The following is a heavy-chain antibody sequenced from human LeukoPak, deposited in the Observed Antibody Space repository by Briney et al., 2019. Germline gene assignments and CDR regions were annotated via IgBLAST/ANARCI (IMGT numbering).Heavy chain of an antibody. J-gene: IGHJ4*02. CDR3: ARYYYDSSGYYYFDY. D-gene: IGHD3-22*01. CDR1: GFTFSDYY. V-gene: IGHV3-11*01. CDR2: ISSSGSTI. Sequence: GDSLRLSCAASGFTFSDYYMSWIRQAPGKGLEWVSYISSSGSTIYYADSVKGRFTISRDNAKNSLYLQMNSLRAEDTAVYYCARYYYDSSGYYYFDYWGQGTLVTVSS.